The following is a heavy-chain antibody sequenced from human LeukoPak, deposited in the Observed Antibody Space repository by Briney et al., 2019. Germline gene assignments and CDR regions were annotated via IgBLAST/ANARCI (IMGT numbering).Heavy chain of an antibody. CDR2: ISSNGGST. Sequence: GGSLRLSCAASGFTFSSYAMHWVRQAPGKGLEYVSAISSNGGSTYYANSVKGRFTISRDNSKNTLYLQMGSLRAEDMAVYYCARSSGYSFDYWGQGTLVTVSS. CDR3: ARSSGYSFDY. V-gene: IGHV3-64*01. CDR1: GFTFSSYA. J-gene: IGHJ4*02. D-gene: IGHD3-22*01.